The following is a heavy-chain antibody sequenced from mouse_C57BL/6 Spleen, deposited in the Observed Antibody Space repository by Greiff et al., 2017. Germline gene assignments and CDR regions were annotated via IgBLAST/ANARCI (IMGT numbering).Heavy chain of an antibody. Sequence: QVQLKQSGAELVKPGASVKISCKASGYAFSSYWMNWVKQRPGKGLEWIGQIYPGDGDTNYNGKFKGKATLTADKSSSTAYMQRSSLTSEDSAVYFCARPGGSSPYYAMDYWGQGTSVTVSS. CDR1: GYAFSSYW. D-gene: IGHD1-1*01. V-gene: IGHV1-80*01. CDR3: ARPGGSSPYYAMDY. J-gene: IGHJ4*01. CDR2: IYPGDGDT.